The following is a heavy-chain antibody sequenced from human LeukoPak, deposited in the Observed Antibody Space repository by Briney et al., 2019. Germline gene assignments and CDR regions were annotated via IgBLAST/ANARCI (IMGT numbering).Heavy chain of an antibody. V-gene: IGHV4-39*01. D-gene: IGHD4-17*01. CDR2: IYYSGST. CDR1: GGSISSSSYY. J-gene: IGHJ3*02. Sequence: SETLSLTCTVSGGSISSSSYYWGWIRQPPGKGLEWIGSIYYSGSTYYNPSLKSRVTISVDTSKNQFSLKLSSVTAADTAVYYCAGYQLRLYAFDIWGQGTTVTVSS. CDR3: AGYQLRLYAFDI.